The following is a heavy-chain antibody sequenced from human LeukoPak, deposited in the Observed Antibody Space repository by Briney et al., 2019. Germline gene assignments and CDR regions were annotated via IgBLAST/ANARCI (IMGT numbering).Heavy chain of an antibody. CDR1: GYSFTGHY. V-gene: IGHV1-2*02. J-gene: IGHJ6*02. D-gene: IGHD5-12*01. Sequence: ASVKVSCKASGYSFTGHYMHWVRQAPAQGLEWMGWINPKSGGTNYAQKFQGRVTMTRDTSISTAYMELSRLTSDDTAVYYCARGSVGALQGSGYDPSYYYGMDVWGQGTTVTVSS. CDR3: ARGSVGALQGSGYDPSYYYGMDV. CDR2: INPKSGGT.